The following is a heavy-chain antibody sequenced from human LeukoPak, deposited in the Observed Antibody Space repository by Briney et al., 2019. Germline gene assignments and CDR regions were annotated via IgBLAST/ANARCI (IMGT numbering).Heavy chain of an antibody. CDR3: ARGGLRFLEWLSFLDY. V-gene: IGHV4-34*01. Sequence: SETLSLTCAVYGGSFSGYYWSWIRQPPGKGLEWIGEISHSGSTNYNPSLKSRVTISVDTSKNQFSLKLSSVTAADTAVYYCARGGLRFLEWLSFLDYWGQGTLVTVSS. CDR2: ISHSGST. J-gene: IGHJ4*02. CDR1: GGSFSGYY. D-gene: IGHD3-3*01.